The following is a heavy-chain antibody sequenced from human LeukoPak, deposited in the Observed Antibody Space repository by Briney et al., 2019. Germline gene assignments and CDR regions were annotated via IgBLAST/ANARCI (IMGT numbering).Heavy chain of an antibody. Sequence: GGSLRLFCGASGFTFSTYGMHWVRQAPGKGLEWVAVIWNDASHDNYADSVRGRFTISRDNSKNTLSLQMNSLRAEDTAVYYCARDLCSGGRCRYAEYWGQGALVTVSS. CDR3: ARDLCSGGRCRYAEY. V-gene: IGHV3-33*01. CDR2: IWNDASHD. D-gene: IGHD2-15*01. CDR1: GFTFSTYG. J-gene: IGHJ4*02.